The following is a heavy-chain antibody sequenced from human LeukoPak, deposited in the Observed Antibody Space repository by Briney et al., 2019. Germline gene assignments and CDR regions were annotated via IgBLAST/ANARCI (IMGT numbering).Heavy chain of an antibody. Sequence: PGRSLRLSCAASGFTFSSYAMHWVRQAPGKGLEWVAVVSYDGSNKYYADSVKGRFTISRDNAKNSLYLQMNSLRAEDTALYYCARGDDSSGWRGAAFDIWGQGTMVTVSS. J-gene: IGHJ3*02. CDR1: GFTFSSYA. CDR2: VSYDGSNK. D-gene: IGHD6-19*01. V-gene: IGHV3-30-3*01. CDR3: ARGDDSSGWRGAAFDI.